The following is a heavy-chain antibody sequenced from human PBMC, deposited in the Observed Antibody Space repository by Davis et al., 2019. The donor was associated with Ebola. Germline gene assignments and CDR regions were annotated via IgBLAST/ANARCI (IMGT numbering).Heavy chain of an antibody. D-gene: IGHD4-17*01. CDR2: ISYDGSNK. J-gene: IGHJ4*02. CDR1: GFIFSTYS. Sequence: GEPLKISCAASGFIFSTYSMHWVRQAPGKGLEWVAIISYDGSNKHYADSVKGRLSISRDNSKNTLFLQMNSLRVEDTAVYYCARSEYGVKPPDYWGQGTLVTVSS. CDR3: ARSEYGVKPPDY. V-gene: IGHV3-30-3*01.